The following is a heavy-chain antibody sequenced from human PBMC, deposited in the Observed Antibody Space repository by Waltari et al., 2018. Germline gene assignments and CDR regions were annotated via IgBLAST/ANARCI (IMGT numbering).Heavy chain of an antibody. Sequence: EVQLVESGGGVVQPGGSLRLSCAAPGFTFTPLWMYWVRQAPQKGLEWVASINQDGSIKFYLDSVKGRFAVSRDNADNSLYLQMNTLRAEDTAIYYCVQDWNTGWAFASWGQGTLVTVS. D-gene: IGHD6-19*01. V-gene: IGHV3-7*03. CDR2: INQDGSIK. CDR3: VQDWNTGWAFAS. CDR1: GFTFTPLW. J-gene: IGHJ4*02.